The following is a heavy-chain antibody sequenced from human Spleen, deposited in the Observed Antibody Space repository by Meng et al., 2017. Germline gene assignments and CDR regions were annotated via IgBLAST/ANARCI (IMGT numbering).Heavy chain of an antibody. D-gene: IGHD6-19*01. CDR1: GYTFTSYG. Sequence: ASVKVSCKASGYTFTSYGISWVRQAPGQGLEWMGWISAYNGNTNYAQKLQGRVTMTTDTSTSTAYMELRSLRSGDTAVYYCVRDRRDQWLVRVNDAFDIWGQGTLVTVSS. J-gene: IGHJ3*02. CDR3: VRDRRDQWLVRVNDAFDI. CDR2: ISAYNGNT. V-gene: IGHV1-18*01.